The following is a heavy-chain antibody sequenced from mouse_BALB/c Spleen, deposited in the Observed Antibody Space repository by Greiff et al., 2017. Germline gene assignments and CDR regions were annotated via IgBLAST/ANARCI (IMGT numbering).Heavy chain of an antibody. CDR3: ASYGYDGFAY. CDR2: IDPANGNT. Sequence: VQLKESGAELVKPGASVKLSCTASGFNIKDTYMHWVKQRPEQGLEWIGRIDPANGNTKYDPKFQGKATITADTSSNTAYLQLSSLTSEDTAVYYCASYGYDGFAYWGQGTLVTVSA. CDR1: GFNIKDTY. D-gene: IGHD2-2*01. J-gene: IGHJ3*01. V-gene: IGHV14-3*02.